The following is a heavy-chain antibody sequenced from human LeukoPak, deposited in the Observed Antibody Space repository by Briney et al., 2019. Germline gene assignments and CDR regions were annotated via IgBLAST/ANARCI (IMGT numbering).Heavy chain of an antibody. V-gene: IGHV3-20*04. D-gene: IGHD3-16*01. CDR1: GFTFSSYG. Sequence: GGSLRLSCAASGFTFSSYGMSWVRHAPGKGLEWVSGINWNGGSTGYADSVKGRFTISRDNAKNSLYLQMNSLRAEDTALYYCARVRGSRMINPFDYWGQGTLVTVSS. CDR3: ARVRGSRMINPFDY. CDR2: INWNGGST. J-gene: IGHJ4*02.